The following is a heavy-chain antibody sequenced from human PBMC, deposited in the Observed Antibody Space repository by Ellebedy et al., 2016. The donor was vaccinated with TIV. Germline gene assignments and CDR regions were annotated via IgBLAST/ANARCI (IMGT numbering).Heavy chain of an antibody. V-gene: IGHV4-34*01. CDR3: ARGRMAGRYNWFNP. Sequence: SETLSLTXAVYGGSFSGYYWSWIRQPPGKGLEWIGEINHSGSTNYNPSLKSRVTISVDTSKNQFSLKLSSVTAADTAVYYCARGRMAGRYNWFNPWGQGTLVTVSS. J-gene: IGHJ5*02. CDR2: INHSGST. D-gene: IGHD5-24*01. CDR1: GGSFSGYY.